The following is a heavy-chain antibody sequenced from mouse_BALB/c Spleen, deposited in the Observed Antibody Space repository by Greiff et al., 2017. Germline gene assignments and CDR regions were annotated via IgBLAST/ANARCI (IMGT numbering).Heavy chain of an antibody. D-gene: IGHD3-2*01. J-gene: IGHJ3*01. CDR1: GFSLTSYG. CDR3: ARHELDSSGYVWFAY. CDR2: IWSDGST. Sequence: QVQLKQSGPDLVAPSQSLSITCTVSGFSLTSYGVPWVRQPPGKGLEWLVVIWSDGSTTYNSALKSRLSISKDNSKSQVFLKMNSLQTDDTAMYYWARHELDSSGYVWFAYWGQGTLVTVSA. V-gene: IGHV2-6-2*01.